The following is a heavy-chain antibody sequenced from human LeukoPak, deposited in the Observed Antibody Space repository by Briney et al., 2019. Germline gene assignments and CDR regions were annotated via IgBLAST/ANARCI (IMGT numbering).Heavy chain of an antibody. V-gene: IGHV4-39*07. CDR3: ARDRADSGGNGFDY. CDR2: VHVSGGT. D-gene: IGHD4-23*01. Sequence: PSETLSLTCTVSGATMITSAFYWGWIRESPGKGLEWIGNVHVSGGTYYNPSHKGRVTISLDTSKNQFSLKLTAVTAADTAIYYCARDRADSGGNGFDYWAREPWSPSPQ. J-gene: IGHJ4*02. CDR1: GATMITSAFY.